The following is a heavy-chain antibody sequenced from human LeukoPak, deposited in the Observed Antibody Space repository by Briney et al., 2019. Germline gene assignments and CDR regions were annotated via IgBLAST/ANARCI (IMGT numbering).Heavy chain of an antibody. J-gene: IGHJ4*02. CDR1: GYTFTSYA. Sequence: ASVKVSCKASGYTFTSYAMNWVRQAPGQGLEWMGIINPSGGSTSYAQKFQGRVTMTRDMSTSTVYMELSSLRSEDTAVYYCAAGYSSSWYAIDYWGQGTLVTVSS. CDR3: AAGYSSSWYAIDY. D-gene: IGHD6-13*01. CDR2: INPSGGST. V-gene: IGHV1-46*01.